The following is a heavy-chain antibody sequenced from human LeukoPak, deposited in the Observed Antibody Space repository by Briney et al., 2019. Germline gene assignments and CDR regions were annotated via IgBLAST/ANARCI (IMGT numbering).Heavy chain of an antibody. D-gene: IGHD6-13*01. V-gene: IGHV3-20*04. CDR1: GFTFDDYG. J-gene: IGHJ4*02. Sequence: GGSLRLSCAASGFTFDDYGMSWVRQAPGKGLEWVSGINWNGGSTGYADSVKGRFTISRDNAKNSLYLQMNSLRAEDTAVYYCAREAKGYSSSWYDYWGQGTLVTVSS. CDR3: AREAKGYSSSWYDY. CDR2: INWNGGST.